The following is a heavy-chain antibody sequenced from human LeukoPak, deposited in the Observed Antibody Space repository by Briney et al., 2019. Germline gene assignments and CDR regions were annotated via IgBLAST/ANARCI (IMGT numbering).Heavy chain of an antibody. CDR2: INWNGGST. D-gene: IGHD3-22*01. V-gene: IGHV3-20*04. CDR3: ARERNYDSSGYHSYYFDY. Sequence: GGSLSLSCAASGFTFDDYGMSWVRQAPGKGLEWVSGINWNGGSTGYADSVKGRFTISRDNAKNSLYLQMNSLRAEDTALFYCARERNYDSSGYHSYYFDYWGQGTLVTVSS. CDR1: GFTFDDYG. J-gene: IGHJ4*02.